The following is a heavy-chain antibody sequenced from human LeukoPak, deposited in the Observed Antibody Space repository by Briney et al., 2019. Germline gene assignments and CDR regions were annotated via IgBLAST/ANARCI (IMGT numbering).Heavy chain of an antibody. Sequence: SGTLSLTCAVSSDSISSNNWWNWVRQPPGKGLEWIGAIDYRERTTYNPSLKSRVTISADTSRNQFSLKMSSVTATDTAVYYCANYVSRTMRDYWGQGTLVTVSS. V-gene: IGHV4-4*02. CDR3: ANYVSRTMRDY. CDR2: IDYRERT. D-gene: IGHD3-16*01. J-gene: IGHJ4*02. CDR1: SDSISSNNW.